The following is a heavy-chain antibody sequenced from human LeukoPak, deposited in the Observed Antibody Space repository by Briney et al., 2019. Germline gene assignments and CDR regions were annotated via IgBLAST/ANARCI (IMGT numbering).Heavy chain of an antibody. Sequence: GASVKVSCKASGYTFTNYGITWVRQAPGQGLEWMGWISAYNGHTNYAQKFQGRVTMTTDTSTSTAYMELRSLISDDTAVYYCATQLGYYDGSGYDFDYWGQGTLVTVSS. CDR3: ATQLGYYDGSGYDFDY. CDR2: ISAYNGHT. CDR1: GYTFTNYG. V-gene: IGHV1-18*01. D-gene: IGHD3-22*01. J-gene: IGHJ4*02.